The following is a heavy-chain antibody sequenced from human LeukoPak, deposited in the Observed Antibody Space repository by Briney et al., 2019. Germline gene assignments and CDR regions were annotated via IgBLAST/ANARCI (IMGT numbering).Heavy chain of an antibody. CDR1: GGSFSGYY. CDR2: INHSGST. J-gene: IGHJ5*02. V-gene: IGHV4-34*01. CDR3: ARRGQQLPKYNWFDP. Sequence: SETLSLTCAVYGGSFSGYYWSWIRHPPGKGLEWIGEINHSGSTNYNPSLKSRVTISVDTSKNQFSLKLSSVTAADTAVYYCARRGQQLPKYNWFDPWGQGTLVTVSS. D-gene: IGHD6-13*01.